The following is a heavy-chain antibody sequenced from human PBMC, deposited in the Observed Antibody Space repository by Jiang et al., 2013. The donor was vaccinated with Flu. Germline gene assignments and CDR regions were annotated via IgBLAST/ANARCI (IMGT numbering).Heavy chain of an antibody. CDR2: IIPILGIA. CDR3: AREATGITVDTAMVTGMYYSDY. J-gene: IGHJ4*02. Sequence: AEVKKPGSSVKVSCKASGGTFSSYAISWVRQAPGQGLEWMGRIIPILGIANYAQKFQGRVTITADKSTSTAYMELSSLRSEDTAVYYCAREATGITVDTAMVTGMYYSDYWGQGTLVTVSS. D-gene: IGHD5-18*01. V-gene: IGHV1-69*04. CDR1: GGTFSSYA.